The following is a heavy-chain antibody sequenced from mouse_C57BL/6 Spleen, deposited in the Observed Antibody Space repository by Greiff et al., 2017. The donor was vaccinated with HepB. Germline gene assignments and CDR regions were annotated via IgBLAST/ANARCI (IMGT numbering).Heavy chain of an antibody. J-gene: IGHJ1*03. V-gene: IGHV1-7*01. Sequence: QVQLQQSGAELAKPGASVKLSCKASGYTFTRYWMHWVKQRPGPGLEWIGYINPNSGYTKYNQKFKDKATLTADKSSSTSYIQLSSLTYDDSAVYYCARYYVSSEKYVDVWGTGTTVTVSS. CDR3: ARYYVSSEKYVDV. CDR2: INPNSGYT. CDR1: GYTFTRYW. D-gene: IGHD1-1*01.